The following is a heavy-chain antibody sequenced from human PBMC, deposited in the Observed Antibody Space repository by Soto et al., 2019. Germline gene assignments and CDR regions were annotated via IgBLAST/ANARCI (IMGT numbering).Heavy chain of an antibody. D-gene: IGHD6-19*01. Sequence: GGSLRLSCAASGFTFSSFAMSWVRQAPGKGLEWVSAISGSDNSTYYAHSVKGRFTISRDNSKNTLYLQMDSLRDEDTAVYFCARAIAVGSTSLDYWGLGTRVTVSS. CDR1: GFTFSSFA. J-gene: IGHJ4*02. V-gene: IGHV3-23*01. CDR3: ARAIAVGSTSLDY. CDR2: ISGSDNST.